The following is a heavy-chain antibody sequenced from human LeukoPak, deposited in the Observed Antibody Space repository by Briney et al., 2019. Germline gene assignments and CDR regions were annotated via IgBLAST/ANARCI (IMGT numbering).Heavy chain of an antibody. Sequence: ASVTVSCTASGYTFTSYYMHWVRQAPGQGLEWMGIINPSGGSTSYAQKFQGRVTMTRDTSTSTVYMELSSLRSEDTAVYYCARAGVDPGFDYWGQGTLVTVS. D-gene: IGHD3-10*01. V-gene: IGHV1-46*01. CDR2: INPSGGST. CDR3: ARAGVDPGFDY. J-gene: IGHJ4*02. CDR1: GYTFTSYY.